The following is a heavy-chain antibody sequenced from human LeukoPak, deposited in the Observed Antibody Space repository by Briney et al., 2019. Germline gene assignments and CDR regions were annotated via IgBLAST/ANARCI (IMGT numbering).Heavy chain of an antibody. V-gene: IGHV3-23*01. D-gene: IGHD5-24*01. CDR1: GFTFDDYG. J-gene: IGHJ4*02. CDR3: AKGRIDGYNLLPCDY. CDR2: ISGSGGST. Sequence: GGSLRLSCAASGFTFDDYGMSWLRQAPGKGREWVLVISGSGGSTFYADYGKGRFTISRDNSKDTLYLQINSLRAEDTAVYSFAKGRIDGYNLLPCDYWRQGTLVSVSS.